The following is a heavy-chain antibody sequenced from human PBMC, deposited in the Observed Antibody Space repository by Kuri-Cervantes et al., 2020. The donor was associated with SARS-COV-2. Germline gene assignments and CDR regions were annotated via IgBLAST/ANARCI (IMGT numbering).Heavy chain of an antibody. CDR3: ARVYGDYVWGSYRLPEGYFDY. CDR1: GGSFSGYY. CDR2: INHSGST. Sequence: SQTLSLTCAVYGGSFSGYYWSWIRQPPGKGPEWIGEINHSGSTNYNPSLKSRVTISVDTSKNQFSLKLSSVTAADTAVYYCARVYGDYVWGSYRLPEGYFDYWGQGTLVTVSS. D-gene: IGHD3-16*02. V-gene: IGHV4-34*01. J-gene: IGHJ4*02.